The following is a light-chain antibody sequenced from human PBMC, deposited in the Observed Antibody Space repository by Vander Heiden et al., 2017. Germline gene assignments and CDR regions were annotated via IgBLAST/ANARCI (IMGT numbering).Light chain of an antibody. CDR1: SSDVGGYTY. Sequence: QSALTQPASVSGSPGQSTPIPCPGTSSDVGGYTYVSWYQQYAGKAPKLILYEVSNRPSGVSSRFSGSKSGNTASLTISGLQAEDEADFFCASYTSSNTLIFGGRTRLTVL. CDR2: EVS. V-gene: IGLV2-14*01. CDR3: ASYTSSNTLI. J-gene: IGLJ2*01.